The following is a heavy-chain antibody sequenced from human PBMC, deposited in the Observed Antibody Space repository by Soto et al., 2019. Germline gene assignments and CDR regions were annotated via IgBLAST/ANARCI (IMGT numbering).Heavy chain of an antibody. V-gene: IGHV1-18*04. Sequence: QIQMVQSGGEVKKPGASVKVSCKASGYTFSNYGFSWVRQAPGQGLEWLGWISANNGDTAYAQKVKGRITMSTDTSTRTAYVELRSLTSDETAVYYCARDRISLKLVGVAFDYWGQGTLVTVSS. CDR3: ARDRISLKLVGVAFDY. D-gene: IGHD2-8*02. J-gene: IGHJ4*02. CDR2: ISANNGDT. CDR1: GYTFSNYG.